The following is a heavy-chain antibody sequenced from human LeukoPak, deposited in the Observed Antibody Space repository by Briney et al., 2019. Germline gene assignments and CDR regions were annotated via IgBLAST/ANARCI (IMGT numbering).Heavy chain of an antibody. V-gene: IGHV1-69*06. D-gene: IGHD4-17*01. J-gene: IGHJ5*02. CDR1: GGTFSSYA. CDR3: ARDIDYTVTTDERWSDH. CDR2: VIPIFGTA. Sequence: AAVKVSCKCSGGTFSSYAISWVQQAPGQGLEWMGGVIPIFGTANYAQKFQGRVTINADKSTSTAYMELSRLRSEHTAVYYCARDIDYTVTTDERWSDHWGQGTLVTVSS.